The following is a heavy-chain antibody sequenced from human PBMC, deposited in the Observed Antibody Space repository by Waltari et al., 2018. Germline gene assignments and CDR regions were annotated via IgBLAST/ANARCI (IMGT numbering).Heavy chain of an antibody. CDR1: GFTFSSFF. Sequence: EVQLVESGGGLVKPGGSLRLSCAASGFTFSSFFMSWVRQAPGKGLEWVSSITIHSRYTHYADSMEGRFTISRDNDNNSLFLQMNSLRVEDTAVYFCARISSTSPRGGMDVWGQGTTVTVSS. CDR3: ARISSTSPRGGMDV. J-gene: IGHJ6*02. D-gene: IGHD2-2*01. CDR2: ITIHSRYT. V-gene: IGHV3-21*02.